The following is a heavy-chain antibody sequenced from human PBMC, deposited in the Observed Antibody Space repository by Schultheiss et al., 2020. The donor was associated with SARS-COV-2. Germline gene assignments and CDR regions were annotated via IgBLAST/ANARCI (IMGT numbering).Heavy chain of an antibody. CDR3: ARVVGGAYYYMDV. CDR2: IIPILGIA. D-gene: IGHD3-16*01. V-gene: IGHV1-69*02. J-gene: IGHJ6*03. Sequence: SVNVSCKASGGTFSSYTISWVRQAPGQGLEWMGRIIPILGIANYAQKFQGRVTITADKSTSTAYMELSSLRSEDTAVYYCARVVGGAYYYMDVWGKGTTVTVSS. CDR1: GGTFSSYT.